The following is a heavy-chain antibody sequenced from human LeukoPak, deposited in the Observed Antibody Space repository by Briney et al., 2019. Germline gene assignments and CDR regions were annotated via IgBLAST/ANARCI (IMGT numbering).Heavy chain of an antibody. CDR1: GYTFTSYD. Sequence: ASVKVSCKASGYTFTSYDINWVRQATGQGLEWMGIINPSGGSTSYAQKFQGRVTMTRDTSTSTVYMELSSLRSEDTAVYYCARDLLWFGEFGDYWGQGTLVTVSS. J-gene: IGHJ4*02. CDR3: ARDLLWFGEFGDY. V-gene: IGHV1-46*01. CDR2: INPSGGST. D-gene: IGHD3-10*01.